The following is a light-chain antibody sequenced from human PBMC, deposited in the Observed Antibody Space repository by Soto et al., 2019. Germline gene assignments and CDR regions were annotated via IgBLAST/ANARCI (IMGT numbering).Light chain of an antibody. CDR2: DAS. CDR1: QSVSSY. CDR3: QLSSNRPT. J-gene: IGKJ5*01. V-gene: IGKV3-11*01. Sequence: EIVLTQSPATLSLSPGERATLSCRASQSVSSYLAWYQQKPGQAPRLLLYDASNRATGIPARFSGSGSGTDFTLIISSLEPEDFSVYYCQLSSNRPTFGQGTRLEIK.